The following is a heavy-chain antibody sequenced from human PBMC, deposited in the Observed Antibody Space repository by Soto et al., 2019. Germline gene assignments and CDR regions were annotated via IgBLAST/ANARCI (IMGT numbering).Heavy chain of an antibody. D-gene: IGHD3-3*01. Sequence: PSETLSLTCAVYGGSFSGYYWSWIRQPPGKGLEWIGEINHSGSTNYNPSLKSRVNISVETSKNQFSLKLSSVTAADTAVYYCARGGGLRFLEWLPTAPNFDYWGQGTRVTVSS. V-gene: IGHV4-34*01. J-gene: IGHJ4*02. CDR3: ARGGGLRFLEWLPTAPNFDY. CDR1: GGSFSGYY. CDR2: INHSGST.